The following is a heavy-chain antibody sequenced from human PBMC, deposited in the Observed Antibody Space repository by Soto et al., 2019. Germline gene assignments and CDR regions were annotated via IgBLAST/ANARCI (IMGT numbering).Heavy chain of an antibody. CDR1: GFIFSAYA. Sequence: EVQLLESGGGLVQPGGSLRLSCAASGFIFSAYAMSWVRQAPGKGLEWVSIISGSGGSTYYADSVKGRFTISRDNSKNTLYLQMDSLRGEDTAIYFFAKDRAVAPAASPDGFDSWGQGTLVTVSS. D-gene: IGHD2-2*01. CDR3: AKDRAVAPAASPDGFDS. V-gene: IGHV3-23*01. CDR2: ISGSGGST. J-gene: IGHJ5*01.